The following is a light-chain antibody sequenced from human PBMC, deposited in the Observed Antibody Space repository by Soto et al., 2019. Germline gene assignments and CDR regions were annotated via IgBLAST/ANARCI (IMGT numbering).Light chain of an antibody. CDR3: QQYSNWPRT. CDR2: GAS. J-gene: IGKJ1*01. V-gene: IGKV3-15*01. CDR1: QSVSDN. Sequence: EVVMTQSPATLSVSPGERATLSCRASQSVSDNLAWYQKKPGQAPRLLMYGASTRATGIPARFSGSRSGTEFTLTISSLQSEDFVVYYCQQYSNWPRTFGQGTKVDNK.